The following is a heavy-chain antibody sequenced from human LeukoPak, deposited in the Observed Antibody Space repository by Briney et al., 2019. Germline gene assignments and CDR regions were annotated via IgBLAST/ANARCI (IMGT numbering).Heavy chain of an antibody. CDR1: GFTFDDYG. D-gene: IGHD5-24*01. CDR3: ARDRGRDGAFDI. CDR2: ISGGSSTI. V-gene: IGHV3-48*01. Sequence: PGGSLRLSCAASGFTFDDYGMSWVRQAPGKGLEWVSYISGGSSTIYYADSVKGRFTISRDNAKNSLCLQMNSLRAEDTAVYYCARDRGRDGAFDIWGQGTMVTVSS. J-gene: IGHJ3*02.